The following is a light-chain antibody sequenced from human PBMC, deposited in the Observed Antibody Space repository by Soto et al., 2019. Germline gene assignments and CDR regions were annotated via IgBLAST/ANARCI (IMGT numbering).Light chain of an antibody. J-gene: IGKJ4*01. CDR3: QQYGGSPRVS. CDR2: GAS. V-gene: IGKV3-20*01. Sequence: EIVLTQSPGALSLSPGERATLSCRASQTVSDNYLAGYQQKPGQAPRLLIYGASTRATGIPDRFSGRGSGTDFTLTISRLEPEDCAVYYCQQYGGSPRVSFGGGTKVEIK. CDR1: QTVSDNY.